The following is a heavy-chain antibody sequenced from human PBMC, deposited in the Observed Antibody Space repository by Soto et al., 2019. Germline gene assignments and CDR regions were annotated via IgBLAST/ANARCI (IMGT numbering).Heavy chain of an antibody. V-gene: IGHV3-23*01. CDR3: AKDRFYCSGGSCYGSPSDY. D-gene: IGHD2-15*01. Sequence: GGSLRLSCAASGFTFSSYAMSWVRQAPGKGLEWVSAISGSGGSTYYADSVKGRFTISRDNSKNTLYLQMNSLRAEDTAVYYCAKDRFYCSGGSCYGSPSDYWGQGTLVTVSS. J-gene: IGHJ4*02. CDR2: ISGSGGST. CDR1: GFTFSSYA.